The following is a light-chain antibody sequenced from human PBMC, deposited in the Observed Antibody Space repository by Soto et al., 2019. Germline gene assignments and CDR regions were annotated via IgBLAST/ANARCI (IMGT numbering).Light chain of an antibody. Sequence: EIVLTQSPATLSLSPGETATLSCRASESVSRYLAWYQQKPGQAPRLLIYDASNRATGIPTRFSGSGSGTDFTLTISSLENNDLAVYYCQQRRRTFDRGNTVAI. J-gene: IGKJ4*02. V-gene: IGKV3-11*01. CDR3: QQRRRT. CDR2: DAS. CDR1: ESVSRY.